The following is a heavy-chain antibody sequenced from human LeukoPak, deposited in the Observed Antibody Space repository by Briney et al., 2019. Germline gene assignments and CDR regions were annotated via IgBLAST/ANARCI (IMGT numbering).Heavy chain of an antibody. D-gene: IGHD1-26*01. CDR2: ISSSSSYI. Sequence: GGSLRLSCAASGFTFSSYSMNWVRQAPGKGLEWVSSISSSSSYIYYADSVKGRFTISRDNAKNSLYLQMNSLRAEDTAVYYCARDAREGAFDIWGQGTMVTVSS. V-gene: IGHV3-21*01. CDR3: ARDAREGAFDI. J-gene: IGHJ3*02. CDR1: GFTFSSYS.